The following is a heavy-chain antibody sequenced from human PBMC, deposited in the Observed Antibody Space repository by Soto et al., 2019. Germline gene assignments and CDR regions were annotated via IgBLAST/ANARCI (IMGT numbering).Heavy chain of an antibody. V-gene: IGHV1-18*01. CDR1: GYTFSSYG. J-gene: IGHJ6*02. D-gene: IGHD3-22*01. Sequence: QAQLVQSGAEVKKPGASVKVSCKASGYTFSSYGISWVRQAPGQGLEWLGWISPYNDDTNYAQKLQGRVTMTTDTSTRTAYMDLRSLRSDDTAVYYCARGGYYDSSGSRNYHYYGMDVWGQGTTFTVSS. CDR3: ARGGYYDSSGSRNYHYYGMDV. CDR2: ISPYNDDT.